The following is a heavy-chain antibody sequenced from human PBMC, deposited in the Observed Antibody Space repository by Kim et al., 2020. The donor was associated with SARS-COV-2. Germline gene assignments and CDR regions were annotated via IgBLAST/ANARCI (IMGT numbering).Heavy chain of an antibody. CDR2: KQEGSKT. V-gene: IGHV3-7*01. J-gene: IGHJ4*02. Sequence: KQEGSKTRYVESVRGRVTISRDNARNSAYLQMNSLRVEDTAVYYCVRGWSNWGQGTLVTVYS. CDR3: VRGWSN. D-gene: IGHD2-15*01.